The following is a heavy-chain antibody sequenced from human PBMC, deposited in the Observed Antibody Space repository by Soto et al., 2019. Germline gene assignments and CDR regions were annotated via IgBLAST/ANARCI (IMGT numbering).Heavy chain of an antibody. Sequence: PGGSLRLSCAASGFTFSSYATSWVRQAPGKGLEWISSISDTGGNTYYADSMKGRFTISRDNSKNTLYLQMNSLRAEDTAVYYCAKAGPNRHGRHYFYHWGKGTLGSASS. CDR1: GFTFSSYA. J-gene: IGHJ4*02. CDR2: ISDTGGNT. V-gene: IGHV3-23*01. D-gene: IGHD1-26*01. CDR3: AKAGPNRHGRHYFYH.